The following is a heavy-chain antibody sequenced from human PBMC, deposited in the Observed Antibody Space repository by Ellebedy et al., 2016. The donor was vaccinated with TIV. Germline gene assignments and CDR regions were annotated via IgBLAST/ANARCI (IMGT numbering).Heavy chain of an antibody. Sequence: PGGSLRLSCKGSGYSFTSYWISWVRQMPGKGLEWMGRIDPSDSYTNYSPSFQGHVTISADKSINTAYLQWSSLKASDTAIYYCARRRDGHRLQARNAFDVWGQGTMVTVSS. CDR3: ARRRDGHRLQARNAFDV. V-gene: IGHV5-10-1*01. J-gene: IGHJ3*01. CDR1: GYSFTSYW. D-gene: IGHD5-24*01. CDR2: IDPSDSYT.